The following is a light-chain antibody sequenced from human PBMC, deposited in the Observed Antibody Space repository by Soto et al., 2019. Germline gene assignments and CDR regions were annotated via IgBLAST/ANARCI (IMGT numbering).Light chain of an antibody. CDR3: QQLNSYVFA. Sequence: DIPLTQSPSFLSASVGDRVTITCRASQDVSRYLAWYQQKPGKAPNLLIYAASTLRSGVPSRFSGSGCETEFTLTISSLQPEDFATYYCQQLNSYVFAFGPGTKVDIK. CDR1: QDVSRY. CDR2: AAS. V-gene: IGKV1-9*01. J-gene: IGKJ3*01.